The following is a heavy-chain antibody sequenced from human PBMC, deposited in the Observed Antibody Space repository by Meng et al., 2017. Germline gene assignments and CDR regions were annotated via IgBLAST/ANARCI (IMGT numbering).Heavy chain of an antibody. CDR1: GGTFSSYA. CDR2: IIPIFGTA. CDR3: AAYYYDSSGYYLYFDY. V-gene: IGHV1-69*01. J-gene: IGHJ4*02. D-gene: IGHD3-22*01. Sequence: KISCKASGGTFSSYAISWVRQAPGQGLEWMGGIIPIFGTANYAQKFQGRVTITADESTSTAYMELSSLRSEDTAVYYCAAYYYDSSGYYLYFDYWGQGTLVTVSS.